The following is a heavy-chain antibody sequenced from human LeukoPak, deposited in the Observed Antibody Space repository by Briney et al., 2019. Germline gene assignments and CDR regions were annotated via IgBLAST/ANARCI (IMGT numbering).Heavy chain of an antibody. J-gene: IGHJ6*02. CDR2: INPNSGGT. D-gene: IGHD2-2*01. CDR1: GYTFTGYY. CDR3: ARDVEVPAAMLWSYYGMDV. Sequence: GASVKVSCKASGYTFTGYYMHWVRQAPGQGLEWMGWINPNSGGTNYAQKFQGRVTMTRDTSISTAYMELSRLRSDDTAVYYCARDVEVPAAMLWSYYGMDVWGQGTTVTVSS. V-gene: IGHV1-2*02.